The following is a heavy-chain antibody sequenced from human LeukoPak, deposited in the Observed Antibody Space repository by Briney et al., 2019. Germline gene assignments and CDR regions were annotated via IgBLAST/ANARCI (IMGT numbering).Heavy chain of an antibody. J-gene: IGHJ4*02. D-gene: IGHD4-17*01. V-gene: IGHV3-21*01. CDR1: GFTVSSSF. Sequence: GGSLRLSCAASGFTVSSSFMSWVRQAPGKGLEWVSYISSSSSYIYYADSVKGRFTISRDKAKNSVYMQMNSLRAEDTAVYYCARSGATVTKFDYWGQGTLVTVSS. CDR3: ARSGATVTKFDY. CDR2: ISSSSSYI.